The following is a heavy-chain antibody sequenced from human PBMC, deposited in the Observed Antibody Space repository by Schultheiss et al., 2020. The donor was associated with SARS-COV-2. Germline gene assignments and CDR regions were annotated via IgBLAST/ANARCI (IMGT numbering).Heavy chain of an antibody. CDR1: GFTFSSYG. V-gene: IGHV3-30*18. J-gene: IGHJ6*02. Sequence: GGSLRLSCAASGFTFSSYGMHWVRQAPGKGLEWVAVISYDGSNKYYADSVKGRFTISRDNSKNTLYLQMNSLRPEDTAVYYCAKDRGSSSSRYNYGMDVWGQGTTVTVSS. CDR3: AKDRGSSSSRYNYGMDV. CDR2: ISYDGSNK. D-gene: IGHD6-6*01.